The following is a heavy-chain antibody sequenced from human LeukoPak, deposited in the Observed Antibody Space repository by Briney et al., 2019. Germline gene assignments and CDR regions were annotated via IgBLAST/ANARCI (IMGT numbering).Heavy chain of an antibody. CDR1: GFTFSSYA. V-gene: IGHV3-30-3*01. CDR3: ARDSMATMGYFDY. Sequence: GRSLRLSCAASGFTFSSYAMHWVRQVPGKGLEWVAVISYDGSNKYYADSVKGRFTISRDNSKNTLYLQMNSLRAEDTAVYYCARDSMATMGYFDYWGQGTLVTVSS. D-gene: IGHD5-24*01. J-gene: IGHJ4*02. CDR2: ISYDGSNK.